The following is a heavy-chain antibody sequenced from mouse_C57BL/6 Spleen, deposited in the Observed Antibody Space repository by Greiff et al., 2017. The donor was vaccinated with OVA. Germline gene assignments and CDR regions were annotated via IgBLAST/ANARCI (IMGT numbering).Heavy chain of an antibody. CDR3: VREGSYYGSSYGWFAY. V-gene: IGHV10-3*01. CDR2: IRSKSSNYAT. D-gene: IGHD1-1*01. J-gene: IGHJ3*01. CDR1: GFTFNTYA. Sequence: GGGLVQPKGSLKLSCAASGFTFNTYAMHWVRQAPGKGLEWVARIRSKSSNYATYYADSVKDRFTISRDDSQSMLYLQMNNLKTEDTAMYYCVREGSYYGSSYGWFAYWGQGTLVTVSA.